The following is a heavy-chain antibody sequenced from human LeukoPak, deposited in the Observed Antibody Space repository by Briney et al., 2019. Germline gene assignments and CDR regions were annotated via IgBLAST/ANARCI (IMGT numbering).Heavy chain of an antibody. CDR2: INHSGST. CDR3: ARGLRTGRGIMS. V-gene: IGHV4-34*01. CDR1: GGSFSGYY. J-gene: IGHJ4*02. D-gene: IGHD3-16*01. Sequence: SETLSLTCAVYGGSFSGYYWSWIRQPPGKGLEWIGEINHSGSTNYNPSLKSRVTISVDTSKNQFSLKLSSVTAADTAVYHCARGLRTGRGIMSWGQGTLVTVSS.